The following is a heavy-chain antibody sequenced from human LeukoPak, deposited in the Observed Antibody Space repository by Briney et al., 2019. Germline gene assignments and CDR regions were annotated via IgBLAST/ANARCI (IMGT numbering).Heavy chain of an antibody. CDR1: GFTVSSNY. Sequence: GGSLRLSCSASGFTVSSNYMSWVRHAPGKGLGGVSVIYSGGNTYYADSVKGRFTISRDNSKNPLYLQMNSLRAEDTAVYYCARTPMFYFYGMDVWGQGTTVTVSS. V-gene: IGHV3-66*01. J-gene: IGHJ6*02. CDR2: IYSGGNT. D-gene: IGHD2-15*01. CDR3: ARTPMFYFYGMDV.